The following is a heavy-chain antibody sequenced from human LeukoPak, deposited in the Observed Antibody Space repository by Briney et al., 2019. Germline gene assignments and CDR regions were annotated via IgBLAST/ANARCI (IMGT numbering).Heavy chain of an antibody. Sequence: GGSLRLSCAVSGFTFSDHYMDWVRQAPGKGLEWVGRIKSRTDGGTIDYAAPVKGRFTISRDDSKNTLYLQMNSLDTDDTAVYFCHRSYPYDYWGQGTLVTVSS. CDR3: HRSYPYDY. D-gene: IGHD3-16*02. V-gene: IGHV3-15*01. CDR2: IKSRTDGGTI. CDR1: GFTFSDHY. J-gene: IGHJ4*02.